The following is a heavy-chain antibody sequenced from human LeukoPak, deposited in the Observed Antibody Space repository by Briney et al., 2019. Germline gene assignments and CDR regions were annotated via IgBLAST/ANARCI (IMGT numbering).Heavy chain of an antibody. V-gene: IGHV3-48*03. CDR3: ARHVYFDF. Sequence: TGGSLRLSCAASGFTFSSYEMNWVRQAPGKGLEWVSYISSSGGTIYYADSVKGRFTVSRDNAKNSLYLQMNSLRAEDTAVYYCARHVYFDFWGQGTLVTASS. CDR1: GFTFSSYE. J-gene: IGHJ4*02. CDR2: ISSSGGTI.